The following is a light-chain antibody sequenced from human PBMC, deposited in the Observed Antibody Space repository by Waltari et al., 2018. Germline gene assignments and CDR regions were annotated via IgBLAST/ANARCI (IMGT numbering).Light chain of an antibody. CDR2: DAS. V-gene: IGKV3-11*01. Sequence: EIVLTQSPATLSLFPGERATLSCRAGQSVSSYLAWYQQKPGQAPRLVIDDASTRAPGIPARFSGSGSGTDFTLTISSLEPEDFAVYYCQQRSNWPLTFGGGTRVEIK. CDR1: QSVSSY. J-gene: IGKJ4*01. CDR3: QQRSNWPLT.